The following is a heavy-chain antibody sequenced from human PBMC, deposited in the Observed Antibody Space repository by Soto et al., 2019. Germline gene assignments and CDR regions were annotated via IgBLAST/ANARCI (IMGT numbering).Heavy chain of an antibody. CDR2: ISYDGSAK. Sequence: QVQLVESGGGVVQPGKSLRLSCAASGFTFTRHGMHWVRQAPGKGLEWVAFISYDGSAKYYVDSVKGRFTLSRDNSKNIPYLEMNSLRAEDTALYYCAKDSGVVSSSSSALRNNYYYMDVWGKGTTVTVSS. CDR1: GFTFTRHG. CDR3: AKDSGVVSSSSSALRNNYYYMDV. D-gene: IGHD6-6*01. J-gene: IGHJ6*03. V-gene: IGHV3-30*18.